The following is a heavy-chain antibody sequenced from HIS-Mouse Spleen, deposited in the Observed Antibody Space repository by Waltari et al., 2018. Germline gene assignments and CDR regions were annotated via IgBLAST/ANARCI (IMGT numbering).Heavy chain of an antibody. J-gene: IGHJ4*02. V-gene: IGHV1-2*02. CDR2: SNPNSGGT. CDR3: ARTVDTAPSSGDYFDY. CDR1: GYTFTGYY. Sequence: QVQLVQSGAEVKKPGASVKVSCKASGYTFTGYYMNWVRQAPGQGLEWMGWSNPNSGGTNYAQKFQGRVTMTRDTSISTAYMELSRLRSDDTAVYYCARTVDTAPSSGDYFDYWGQGTLVTVSS. D-gene: IGHD5-18*01.